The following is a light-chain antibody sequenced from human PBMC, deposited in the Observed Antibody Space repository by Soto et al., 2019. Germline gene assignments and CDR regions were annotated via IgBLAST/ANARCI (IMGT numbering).Light chain of an antibody. J-gene: IGKJ4*01. CDR1: QSISSW. Sequence: DIQMTQSPSTLSASVGEGVTISCRASQSISSWLAWYQQKPGKAPKLLIYDASSLESGVPSRFSGSGSGTEFTLTISSLQPDDFATYYCQQYNSYSLTFGGGTKVDIK. CDR2: DAS. CDR3: QQYNSYSLT. V-gene: IGKV1-5*01.